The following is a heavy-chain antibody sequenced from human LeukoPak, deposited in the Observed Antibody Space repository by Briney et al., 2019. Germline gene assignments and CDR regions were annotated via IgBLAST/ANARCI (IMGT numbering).Heavy chain of an antibody. CDR3: ARHEGFWSGYYRTGWYFDL. CDR1: GGSISSYY. Sequence: SETLSLTCTVSGGSISSYYWSWIRQPPGKGLEWIGYIYYSGSTNYNPSLKSRVTISVDTSKNQFSLKLSSVTAADTAVYYCARHEGFWSGYYRTGWYFDLWGRGTLVTVSS. V-gene: IGHV4-59*08. CDR2: IYYSGST. J-gene: IGHJ2*01. D-gene: IGHD3-3*01.